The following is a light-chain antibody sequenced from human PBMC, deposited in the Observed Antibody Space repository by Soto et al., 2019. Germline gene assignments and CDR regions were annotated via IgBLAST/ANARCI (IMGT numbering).Light chain of an antibody. CDR3: GTWDSSLSDYV. J-gene: IGLJ1*01. Sequence: PVLTQPPSVSAAPGQKVTISCSGSSYNIGNNYVSWYQQLPGTAPKLLIYDNDKRPSGIPARFSGSKSGTSATLGITGLQTGDAADYYCGTWDSSLSDYVFGTGTKVTV. CDR1: SYNIGNNY. CDR2: DND. V-gene: IGLV1-51*01.